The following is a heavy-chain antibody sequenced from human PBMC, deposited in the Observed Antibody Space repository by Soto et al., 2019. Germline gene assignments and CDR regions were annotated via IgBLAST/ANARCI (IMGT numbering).Heavy chain of an antibody. Sequence: QVQLQESGPGLVKPSQTLSLTCTVSGGSISGGGYYWSWIRQHPGKGLEWIGYIYYSGSTYYNPSLKSRVTLPVDTYKNQFSLKLSSVTAADKAVYYCARVWFRVRGQGRLHYWGQGTLVAVSS. CDR3: ARVWFRVRGQGRLHY. CDR1: GGSISGGGYY. D-gene: IGHD3-10*01. CDR2: IYYSGST. J-gene: IGHJ4*02. V-gene: IGHV4-31*03.